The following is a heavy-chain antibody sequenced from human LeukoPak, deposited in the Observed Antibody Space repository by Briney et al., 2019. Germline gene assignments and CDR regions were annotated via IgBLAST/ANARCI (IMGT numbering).Heavy chain of an antibody. V-gene: IGHV4-39*07. J-gene: IGHJ6*02. CDR2: IYYSGST. CDR3: ASPLYNYYGMDV. Sequence: ETLXLTCTVSGGSISSSSYYWGWIRQPPGKGLXWIGSIYYSGSTYYNPSLKSRVTISVDTSKNQFSLKLSSVTAADTAVYYCASPLYNYYGMDVWGQGTTVTVSS. D-gene: IGHD1-14*01. CDR1: GGSISSSSYY.